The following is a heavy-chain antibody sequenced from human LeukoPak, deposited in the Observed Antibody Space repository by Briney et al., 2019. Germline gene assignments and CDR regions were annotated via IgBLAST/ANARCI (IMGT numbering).Heavy chain of an antibody. CDR3: ARAGGGGYSGYEEGRQANYYYYYGMDV. CDR2: INPNSGGT. D-gene: IGHD5-12*01. J-gene: IGHJ6*04. V-gene: IGHV1-2*04. Sequence: ASVKVSCKASGYTFTGYYMHWARQAPGQGLEWMGWINPNSGGTNYAQKFQGWVTMTRDTSISTAYMELSRLRSDDTAVYYCARAGGGGYSGYEEGRQANYYYYYGMDVWGKGTTVTVSS. CDR1: GYTFTGYY.